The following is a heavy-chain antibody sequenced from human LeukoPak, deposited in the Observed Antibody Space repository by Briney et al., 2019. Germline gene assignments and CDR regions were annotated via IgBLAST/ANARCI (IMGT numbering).Heavy chain of an antibody. CDR1: GXTFSGYA. J-gene: IGHJ1*01. CDR3: ASGIAVTSPVH. D-gene: IGHD4-11*01. Sequence: PGGSLRLSCAASGXTFSGYAMHWVRQAPGKGLDWVAVISYDGSNKYYADSVKGRFTISRDNPKNTLYLQMNSLRAEDTAVYYCASGIAVTSPVHWGQGTLVTVSS. CDR2: ISYDGSNK. V-gene: IGHV3-30-3*01.